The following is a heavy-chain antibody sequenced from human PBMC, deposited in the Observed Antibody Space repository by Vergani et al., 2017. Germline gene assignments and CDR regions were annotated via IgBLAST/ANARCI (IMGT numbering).Heavy chain of an antibody. V-gene: IGHV3-74*01. CDR1: GFTFSSDW. CDR2: INSEGSST. Sequence: EVQLVESGGGLVQPGGSLRLSCAASGFTFSSDWMHWVRQAPGKGLVWVSRINSEGSSTRYADSVKGRFTISRDNAKNTLYLQMNSLRAEDTAVYYCARDEGTWIQLYGGMDVWGQGTTVTVSS. D-gene: IGHD5-18*01. J-gene: IGHJ6*02. CDR3: ARDEGTWIQLYGGMDV.